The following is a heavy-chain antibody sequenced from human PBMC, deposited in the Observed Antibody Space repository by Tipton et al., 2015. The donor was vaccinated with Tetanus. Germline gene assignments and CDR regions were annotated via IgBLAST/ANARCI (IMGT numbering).Heavy chain of an antibody. CDR1: GSSFDKYG. CDR3: AKVKRQWLIYYSGLDV. Sequence: SGSSFDKYGMSWVRQAPGKGLEWVSAISGSGVNTHYADSAKGRFTISRDNSKNTLYLQMGSLRVEDTAVYFCAKVKRQWLIYYSGLDVWGQGTTFTVSS. V-gene: IGHV3-23*01. D-gene: IGHD6-19*01. J-gene: IGHJ6*02. CDR2: ISGSGVNT.